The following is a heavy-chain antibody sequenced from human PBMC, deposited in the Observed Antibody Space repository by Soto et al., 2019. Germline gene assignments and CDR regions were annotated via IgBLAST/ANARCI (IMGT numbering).Heavy chain of an antibody. CDR3: ARGTYRSKTDFDY. J-gene: IGHJ4*02. CDR1: GFTFSDYY. Sequence: GGSLRLSCAASGFTFSDYYMTWIRQAPGSGLEWVSYISSSSGTISYANSVKGRFTISRDNVQNSLYLQMTSLRAEDTAVYYCARGTYRSKTDFDYWGQGTLVTVSS. CDR2: ISSSSGTI. D-gene: IGHD6-13*01. V-gene: IGHV3-11*01.